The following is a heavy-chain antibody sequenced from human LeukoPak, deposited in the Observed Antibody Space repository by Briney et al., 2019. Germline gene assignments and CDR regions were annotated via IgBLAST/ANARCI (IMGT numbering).Heavy chain of an antibody. CDR2: ISGSGVTT. CDR3: TRRDTAMVYYMDV. CDR1: GFTFSTYG. Sequence: PGGSLRLSCAASGFTFSTYGMSWVGQTPGKGLEWVSAISGSGVTTYYVDSVKGRFTISRDDSKNTAYLQMNSLKTEDTAVYYCTRRDTAMVYYMDVWGKGTTVTVSS. D-gene: IGHD5-18*01. V-gene: IGHV3-23*01. J-gene: IGHJ6*03.